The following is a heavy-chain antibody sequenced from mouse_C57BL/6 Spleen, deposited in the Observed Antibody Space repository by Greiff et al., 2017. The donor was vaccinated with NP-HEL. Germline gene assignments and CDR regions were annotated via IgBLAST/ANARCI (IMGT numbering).Heavy chain of an antibody. V-gene: IGHV1-63*01. Sequence: VKLKQSGAELVRPGTSVKMSCKASGYTFTNYWIGWAKQRPGHGLEWIGDIYPGGGYTNYNEKFKGKATLTADKSSSTAYMQFSSLTSEDSAIYYCARCLSYYGSSYYAMDYWGQGTSVTVSS. D-gene: IGHD1-1*01. J-gene: IGHJ4*01. CDR1: GYTFTNYW. CDR2: IYPGGGYT. CDR3: ARCLSYYGSSYYAMDY.